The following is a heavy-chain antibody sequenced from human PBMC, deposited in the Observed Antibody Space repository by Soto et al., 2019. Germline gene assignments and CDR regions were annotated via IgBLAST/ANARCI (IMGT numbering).Heavy chain of an antibody. CDR1: GGTFSSYT. J-gene: IGHJ4*02. CDR3: ARDLAAGLVDY. CDR2: ISAYNGNT. D-gene: IGHD6-19*01. Sequence: ASVKVSCKASGGTFSSYTISWVRQAPGQGLEWMGWISAYNGNTNYAQKLQGRVTMTTDTSTSTAYMELRSLRSDDTAVYYCARDLAAGLVDYWGQGTLVTVSS. V-gene: IGHV1-18*01.